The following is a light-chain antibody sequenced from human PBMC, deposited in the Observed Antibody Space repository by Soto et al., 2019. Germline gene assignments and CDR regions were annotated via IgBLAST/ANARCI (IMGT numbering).Light chain of an antibody. V-gene: IGLV2-8*01. CDR1: SSDVGGYNY. CDR2: EVS. CDR3: TSHAGSNNYV. J-gene: IGLJ1*01. Sequence: QSAVTQPPSASGSPGQSVTISCTGTSSDVGGYNYVSWYQQHPGKAPKLIISEVSKRPSGVPDRFSGSKSGNTASLTVSGLHAEDEADYYCTSHAGSNNYVFGTGTKLTVL.